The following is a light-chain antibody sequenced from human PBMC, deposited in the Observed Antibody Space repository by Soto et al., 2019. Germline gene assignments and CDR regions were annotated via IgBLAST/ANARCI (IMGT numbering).Light chain of an antibody. CDR1: QSVTTQ. CDR3: QQYGGPTRP. CDR2: GAS. Sequence: IVLTQSPGTLSLSPGERATLSCRASQSVTTQLAWYQQKPGQAPRLIIHGASRRATGVPDRITGSGSGTDFTLSISRLEPEDFAVYYCQQYGGPTRPFGQGTKVDI. J-gene: IGKJ1*01. V-gene: IGKV3-20*01.